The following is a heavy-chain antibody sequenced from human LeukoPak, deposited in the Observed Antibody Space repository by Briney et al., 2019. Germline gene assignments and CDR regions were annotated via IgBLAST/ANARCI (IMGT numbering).Heavy chain of an antibody. CDR3: ARVYNWNPDAFDI. D-gene: IGHD1-20*01. CDR2: IIPIFGTA. Sequence: SVKVSCKASGGTFSSYAISWVRQAPGQGLEWMGGIIPIFGTANYAQKFQGRVTITADESTSAAYMELSSLRSEDTAVYYCARVYNWNPDAFDIWGQGTMVTVSS. V-gene: IGHV1-69*13. CDR1: GGTFSSYA. J-gene: IGHJ3*02.